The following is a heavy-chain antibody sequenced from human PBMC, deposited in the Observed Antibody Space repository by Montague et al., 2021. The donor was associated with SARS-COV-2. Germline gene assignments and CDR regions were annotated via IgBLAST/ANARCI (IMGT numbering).Heavy chain of an antibody. J-gene: IGHJ3*01. Sequence: SETLSLTCTVSGGSITNNIDYWAWIRQPPGKGLEWIGSIYYTGNTYYXPSLKSRVTISVVTSKNHFTLKLSSVTAAETAVYYCARLKRYFDSSGSPSAFDFGGQGTKVTVSS. CDR3: ARLKRYFDSSGSPSAFDF. V-gene: IGHV4-39*02. CDR2: IYYTGNT. D-gene: IGHD3-22*01. CDR1: GGSITNNIDY.